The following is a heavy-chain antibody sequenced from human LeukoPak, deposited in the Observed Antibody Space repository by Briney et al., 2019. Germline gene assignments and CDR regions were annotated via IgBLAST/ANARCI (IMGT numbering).Heavy chain of an antibody. D-gene: IGHD3-10*01. CDR1: GYSISSGYY. V-gene: IGHV4-38-2*02. CDR3: ARETLNYYGSGSYSAYYFDY. Sequence: SETLSLTCAVSGYSISSGYYWGWIRQPPGKGLEWIGSIYYSGSTYYNPSLKSRVTISVDTSKNQFSLKLSSVTAADTAVYYCARETLNYYGSGSYSAYYFDYWGQGTLVTVSS. J-gene: IGHJ4*02. CDR2: IYYSGST.